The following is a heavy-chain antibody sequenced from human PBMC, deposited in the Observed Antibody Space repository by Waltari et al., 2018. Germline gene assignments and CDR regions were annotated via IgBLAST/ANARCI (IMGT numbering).Heavy chain of an antibody. CDR1: EFTFSNYA. D-gene: IGHD3-22*01. CDR3: VKGDLSSAYAAGAAFDV. V-gene: IGHV3-23*01. J-gene: IGHJ3*01. CDR2: LTVSGRST. Sequence: EVSLLESGGGLVQPGGSLRLSCVASEFTFSNYAMSWVRQAPGKGLEWVSGLTVSGRSTYYADSVKGRFTISRDKSQNTLFLQMSSLRTDDTAVYYCVKGDLSSAYAAGAAFDVWGQGTMVTVSS.